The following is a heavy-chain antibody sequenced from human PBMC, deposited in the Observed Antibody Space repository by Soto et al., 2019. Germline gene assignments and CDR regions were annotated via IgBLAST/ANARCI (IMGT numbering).Heavy chain of an antibody. D-gene: IGHD1-1*01. CDR2: INAGDGNT. J-gene: IGHJ3*02. CDR3: ARDRRPTGAFDI. CDR1: GYTFTSYY. V-gene: IGHV1-46*04. Sequence: ASVKVSCKASGYTFTSYYMHWVRQAPGQRLEWMGMINAGDGNTRYSQKLQGRVTMTRDTSASTAYMELSSLRSEDTAVYYCARDRRPTGAFDIWGQGTMVTVSS.